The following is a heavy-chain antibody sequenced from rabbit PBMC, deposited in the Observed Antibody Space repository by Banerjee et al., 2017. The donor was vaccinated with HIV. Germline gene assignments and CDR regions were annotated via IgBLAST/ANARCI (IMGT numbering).Heavy chain of an antibody. CDR3: ARDLLHTTNM. CDR2: IDVGSSGST. Sequence: QEQLEESGGDLVKPGASLTLTCTASGFTLTSNAINWVRQAPGKGLEWIACIDVGSSGSTWYANWAKGRFTISKTSSTTATLQMTSLTAADTATYFCARDLLHTTNMWGPGTLVTVS. J-gene: IGHJ4*01. D-gene: IGHD1-1*01. CDR1: GFTLTSNA. V-gene: IGHV1S45*01.